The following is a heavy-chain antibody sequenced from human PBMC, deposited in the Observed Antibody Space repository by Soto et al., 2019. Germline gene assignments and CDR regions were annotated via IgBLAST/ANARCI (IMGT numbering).Heavy chain of an antibody. D-gene: IGHD5-18*01. CDR1: GYTFTSYY. J-gene: IGHJ6*02. V-gene: IGHV1-46*01. CDR3: ARDMGRAMADYYYYYGMDV. CDR2: INPSGGST. Sequence: QVQLVQSGAEVKKPGASVKVSCKASGYTFTSYYMHWVRQAPGQGLEWMGIINPSGGSTSYAQKFQGGVNMTRDTSTSTVYMELSSLRSEDTAVYYCARDMGRAMADYYYYYGMDVWGQGTTVTVSS.